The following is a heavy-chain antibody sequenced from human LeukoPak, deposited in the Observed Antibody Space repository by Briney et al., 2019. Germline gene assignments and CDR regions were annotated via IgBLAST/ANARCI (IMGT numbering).Heavy chain of an antibody. Sequence: GGSLRLFCAASGFTFSSYGMHWVRQAPGKGLEWVAVISYDGSNKYYADSVKGRFTISRDNSKNTLYLQMNSLRAEDTAVYYCARELGIAAAGALDYWGQGTLVTVSS. J-gene: IGHJ4*02. D-gene: IGHD6-13*01. CDR2: ISYDGSNK. CDR3: ARELGIAAAGALDY. CDR1: GFTFSSYG. V-gene: IGHV3-30*03.